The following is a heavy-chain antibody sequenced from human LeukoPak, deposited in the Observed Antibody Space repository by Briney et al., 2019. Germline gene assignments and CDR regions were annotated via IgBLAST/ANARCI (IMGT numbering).Heavy chain of an antibody. CDR2: IYYSGST. Sequence: SETLSLTCTVSGGSISSHYWSWIRQPPGKGLEWIGYIYYSGSTTYNPSLKSRVTISVDMSKNQFSLKLSSVTAAETAVYYCARGPDGNYLIDFDYGGRGPLGTVSS. V-gene: IGHV4-59*11. J-gene: IGHJ4*02. CDR3: ARGPDGNYLIDFDY. CDR1: GGSISSHY. D-gene: IGHD1-7*01.